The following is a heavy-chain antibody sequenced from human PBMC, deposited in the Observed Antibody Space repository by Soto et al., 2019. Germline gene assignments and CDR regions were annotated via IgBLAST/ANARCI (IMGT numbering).Heavy chain of an antibody. Sequence: GGSLRLSCAASGFTFSSYAMSWVRQAPGKGLEWVSAISGSGGSTYYADSVKGRFTISRDNSKNTLYLQMSSLRAEDTAVYYCAKQFWSGYYYGMDVWGQGTTVTVSS. CDR1: GFTFSSYA. CDR3: AKQFWSGYYYGMDV. V-gene: IGHV3-23*01. D-gene: IGHD3-3*01. CDR2: ISGSGGST. J-gene: IGHJ6*02.